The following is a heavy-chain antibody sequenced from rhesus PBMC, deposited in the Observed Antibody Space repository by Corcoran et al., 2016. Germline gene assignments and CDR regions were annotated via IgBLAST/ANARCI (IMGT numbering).Heavy chain of an antibody. CDR2: VSQPSGTNT. Sequence: EVQLVESGGGLVQPCGSLRLSCLASGFTFRYHGMAWGRQATGKGLEWVSSVSQPSGTNTYYLDPVKGRLTISRDNAKNTLYLQMNSLRAEDTAVYYCARVSTVASFDYWGQGVLVTVSS. CDR3: ARVSTVASFDY. D-gene: IGHD4-29*01. J-gene: IGHJ4*01. V-gene: IGHV3-37*01. CDR1: GFTFRYHG.